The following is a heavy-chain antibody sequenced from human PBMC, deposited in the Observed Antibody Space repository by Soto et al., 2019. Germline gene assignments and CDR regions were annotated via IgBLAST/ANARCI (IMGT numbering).Heavy chain of an antibody. CDR1: GFTFSSYW. V-gene: IGHV3-7*01. Sequence: GGSLRLSCAASGFTFSSYWMSWVRQAPGKGLEWVANIKQDGSEKYYVDSVKGRFTISRDNAKNSLYLQMNSLRAEDTAVYYCARDPFPRVIVIHDAFDIWGQGTMVTVSS. D-gene: IGHD3-16*02. CDR2: IKQDGSEK. CDR3: ARDPFPRVIVIHDAFDI. J-gene: IGHJ3*02.